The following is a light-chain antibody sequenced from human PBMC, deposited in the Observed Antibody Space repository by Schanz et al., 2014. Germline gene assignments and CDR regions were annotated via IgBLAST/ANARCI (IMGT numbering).Light chain of an antibody. CDR1: QTVSNY. V-gene: IGKV3-20*01. J-gene: IGKJ1*01. CDR2: AAS. CDR3: QQYGSSPWT. Sequence: EIVLTQSPATLSLSPGERATLSCRASQTVSNYLAWYQQKPGQAPRLLIHAASTRATGIADRFSGSASGTDFTLTISRLEPEDFAVYYCQQYGSSPWTFGQGTKVEVK.